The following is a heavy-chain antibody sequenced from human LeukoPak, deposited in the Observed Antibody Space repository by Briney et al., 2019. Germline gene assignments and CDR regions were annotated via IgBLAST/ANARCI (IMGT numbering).Heavy chain of an antibody. V-gene: IGHV1-2*02. Sequence: GASVKVPCKASGYTFTGYYMHWVRQAPGQGLEWMGWINPNSGGTNYAQKFQGRVTMTRDTSISTAYMELSRLRSDDTAVYYCARALAAAGTWEFGFDPWGQGTLVTVSS. J-gene: IGHJ5*02. CDR3: ARALAAAGTWEFGFDP. CDR1: GYTFTGYY. D-gene: IGHD6-13*01. CDR2: INPNSGGT.